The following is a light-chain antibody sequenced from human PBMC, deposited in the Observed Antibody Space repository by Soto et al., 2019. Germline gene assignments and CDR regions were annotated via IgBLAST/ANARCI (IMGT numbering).Light chain of an antibody. J-gene: IGKJ1*01. CDR2: AAS. CDR1: ETVRSN. Sequence: RVITQSPDTLSVSPGERATLSCRASETVRSNLAWYQQKPGQAPRLLIYAASTRATGIPARFIGNGSGTEFTLTISXLQSEDFAVYYCQQYNNWWTFGQGTKVDIK. V-gene: IGKV3D-15*01. CDR3: QQYNNWWT.